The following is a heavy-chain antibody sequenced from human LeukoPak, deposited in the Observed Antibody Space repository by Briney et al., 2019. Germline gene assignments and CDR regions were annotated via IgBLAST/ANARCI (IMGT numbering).Heavy chain of an antibody. CDR3: ARDGHYFAMDV. V-gene: IGHV3-7*03. J-gene: IGHJ6*02. Sequence: PGGSLRLSCAASGFTFSSYVMSWVRQTPGKGLEWLANIKPDGSEKYYVDSVRGRFTISRDNAKSSVHLQMNGLRAEDTAIYYCARDGHYFAMDVWGQGTTVTVSS. CDR2: IKPDGSEK. CDR1: GFTFSSYV.